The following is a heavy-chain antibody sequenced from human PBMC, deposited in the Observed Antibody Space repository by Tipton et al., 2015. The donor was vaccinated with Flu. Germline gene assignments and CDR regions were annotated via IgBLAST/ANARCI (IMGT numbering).Heavy chain of an antibody. V-gene: IGHV3-21*01. Sequence: QLVQSGGGLVKPGGSLRLSCAASGFSFTTYTMNWVRQAPGKGLEWVSSISSSSSYIYYADSVKGRFTISRDNAKNSLYLQMNSLRVEDTAVYHCARDLMVAYKHYFDYWGQGTLVTVSS. D-gene: IGHD2-15*01. J-gene: IGHJ4*02. CDR3: ARDLMVAYKHYFDY. CDR1: GFSFTTYT. CDR2: ISSSSSYI.